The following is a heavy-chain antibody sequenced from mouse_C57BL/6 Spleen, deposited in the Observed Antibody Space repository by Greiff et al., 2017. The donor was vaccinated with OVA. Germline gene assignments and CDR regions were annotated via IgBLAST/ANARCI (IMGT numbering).Heavy chain of an antibody. J-gene: IGHJ4*01. CDR1: GFTFSDYG. D-gene: IGHD1-1*01. Sequence: EVKLVESGGGLVKPGGSLKLSCAASGFTFSDYGMHWVRQAPEKGLEWVAYISSGSSTIYYADTVKGRFTISRDNAKNTLFLQMTSLRSEDTAMYYCASHTTVVARNYAMDYWGQGTSVTVSS. CDR3: ASHTTVVARNYAMDY. CDR2: ISSGSSTI. V-gene: IGHV5-17*01.